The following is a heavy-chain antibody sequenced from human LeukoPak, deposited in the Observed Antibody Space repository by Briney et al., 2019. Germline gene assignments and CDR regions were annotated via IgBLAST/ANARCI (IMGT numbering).Heavy chain of an antibody. J-gene: IGHJ4*02. Sequence: GGSLRLSCVASGFTFSTYSINWVRQAPGKGLEWVSYISRTSGTIYYADSVRGRFTMSRDNVRNSLSLQMDSLRAEDTAVYYCARSGNNYGNFWFDYWGQGTLVTVSS. CDR3: ARSGNNYGNFWFDY. V-gene: IGHV3-48*04. D-gene: IGHD5-18*01. CDR2: ISRTSGTI. CDR1: GFTFSTYS.